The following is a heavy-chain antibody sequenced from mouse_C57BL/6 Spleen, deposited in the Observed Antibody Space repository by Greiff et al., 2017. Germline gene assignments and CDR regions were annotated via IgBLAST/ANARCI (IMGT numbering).Heavy chain of an antibody. J-gene: IGHJ2*01. CDR1: GYTFTDYN. Sequence: VQLQQSGPELVKPGASVKIPCKASGYTFTDYNMDWVKQSHGKSLEWIGDINPNNGGTFYNQKFKGKSTLTVDKSSSTAYMELRSLTSEDTAVYYCARFGLRYYFDYWGQGTTLTVAS. CDR3: ARFGLRYYFDY. V-gene: IGHV1-18*01. D-gene: IGHD1-1*01. CDR2: INPNNGGT.